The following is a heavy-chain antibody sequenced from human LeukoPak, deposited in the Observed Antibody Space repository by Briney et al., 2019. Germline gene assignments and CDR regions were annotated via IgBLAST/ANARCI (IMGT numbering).Heavy chain of an antibody. CDR3: YSLVELRRDDAFDI. V-gene: IGHV1-69*13. CDR2: IIPIFGTA. D-gene: IGHD1-7*01. CDR1: GGTFSSYA. Sequence: SVKVSCKASGGTFSSYAISWVRQAPGQGLEWMGGIIPIFGTANYAQKFRGRVTITADESTSTAYMELSSLRSEDTAVYYCYSLVELRRDDAFDIWGQGTMVTVSS. J-gene: IGHJ3*02.